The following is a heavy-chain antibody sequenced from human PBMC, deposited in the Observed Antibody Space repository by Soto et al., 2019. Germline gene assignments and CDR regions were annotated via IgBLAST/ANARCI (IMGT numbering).Heavy chain of an antibody. CDR3: ARDLQPIVVVPAAYYYYYGMDV. Sequence: HPGGSLRLSCAASGFTFSSYGMHWVRQAPGRGLEWVAVIWYDGSNKYYADSVKGRFTISRDNSKNTLYLQMNSLRAEDTAVYYCARDLQPIVVVPAAYYYYYGMDVWGQGTTVTVSS. CDR2: IWYDGSNK. CDR1: GFTFSSYG. J-gene: IGHJ6*02. V-gene: IGHV3-33*01. D-gene: IGHD2-2*01.